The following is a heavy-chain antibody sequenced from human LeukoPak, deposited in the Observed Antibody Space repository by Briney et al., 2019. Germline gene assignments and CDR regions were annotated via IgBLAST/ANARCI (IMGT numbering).Heavy chain of an antibody. D-gene: IGHD6-13*01. Sequence: PSETLSLTCTVSGGSISSSSYYWDWIRQPPGKGLEWIGNIYYGGSTYYNPSLKSRVTISVDTSKNQFSLKLSSVTASDTAVYYCARPIYSSSWYSWFDPWGQGTLVTVSS. CDR2: IYYGGST. J-gene: IGHJ5*02. V-gene: IGHV4-39*01. CDR1: GGSISSSSYY. CDR3: ARPIYSSSWYSWFDP.